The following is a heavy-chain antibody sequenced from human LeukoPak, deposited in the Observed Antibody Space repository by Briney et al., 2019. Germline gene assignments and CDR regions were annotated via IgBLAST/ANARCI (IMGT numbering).Heavy chain of an antibody. CDR1: GGSISSGGYS. Sequence: PSQTLSLTCAVSGGSISSGGYSWSWIRQPPGKGLEWIGYIYHSGSTYYNPSLKSRVTISVDRSKNQFSLKLSSVTAADTAVYYCARVRIVGATTYYFDYWGQGTLVTVSS. D-gene: IGHD1-26*01. J-gene: IGHJ4*02. V-gene: IGHV4-30-2*01. CDR3: ARVRIVGATTYYFDY. CDR2: IYHSGST.